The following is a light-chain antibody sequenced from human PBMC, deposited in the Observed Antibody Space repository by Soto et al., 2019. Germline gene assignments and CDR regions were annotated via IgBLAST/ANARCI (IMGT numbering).Light chain of an antibody. CDR2: DVS. Sequence: QSALTQPACVSGSPGQSITISCTGTSSDVGGYNYVSWYQQHPGKAPKLMIYDVSDRPSGVSNRFSASKSGNTASLTISGLQPEDEADYYCCSYTGRITPGVFGTGTKVTVL. V-gene: IGLV2-14*03. CDR1: SSDVGGYNY. J-gene: IGLJ1*01. CDR3: CSYTGRITPGV.